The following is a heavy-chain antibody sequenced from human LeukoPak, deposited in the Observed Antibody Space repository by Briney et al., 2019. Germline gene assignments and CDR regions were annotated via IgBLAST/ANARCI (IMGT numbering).Heavy chain of an antibody. Sequence: ASVKVSCKASGYTFTSYATHWVRQAPGQRLEWMGWINAGNGNTKYSQKFQGGVTITRDTSACTAYMELSSLRTEDTAVYYCARDMITFGGVIVRVDYWGQGTLVTVSS. V-gene: IGHV1-3*01. J-gene: IGHJ4*02. D-gene: IGHD3-16*02. CDR1: GYTFTSYA. CDR2: INAGNGNT. CDR3: ARDMITFGGVIVRVDY.